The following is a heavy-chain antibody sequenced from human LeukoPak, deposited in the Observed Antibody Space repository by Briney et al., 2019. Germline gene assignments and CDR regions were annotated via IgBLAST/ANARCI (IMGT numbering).Heavy chain of an antibody. V-gene: IGHV3-64*01. D-gene: IGHD2-8*01. CDR3: ARGWSEGGDP. J-gene: IGHJ5*02. Sequence: GGSLRLSCAASGFTFSNYPMHWVRQAPGKGLECVSAISNNGVNTYYANSVKGRFTISRDNSKNTLYLQMGNLRAEDMAVYYCARGWSEGGDPWGQGALVTVSS. CDR2: ISNNGVNT. CDR1: GFTFSNYP.